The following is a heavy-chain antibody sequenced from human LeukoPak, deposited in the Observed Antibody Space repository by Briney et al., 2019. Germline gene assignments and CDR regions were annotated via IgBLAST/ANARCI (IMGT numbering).Heavy chain of an antibody. CDR3: ARGPPTGGGAYVGDY. CDR2: TDAGGSST. D-gene: IGHD2-8*02. Sequence: GGSLRLSCAASELNFENHWKHWVRQVPGKGLEWVSRTDAGGSSTSYADSVRGRFSISRDNGKSTLYLQMNSLRVEDTAVYYCARGPPTGGGAYVGDYWGHGTLVTVSS. J-gene: IGHJ4*01. CDR1: ELNFENHW. V-gene: IGHV3-74*01.